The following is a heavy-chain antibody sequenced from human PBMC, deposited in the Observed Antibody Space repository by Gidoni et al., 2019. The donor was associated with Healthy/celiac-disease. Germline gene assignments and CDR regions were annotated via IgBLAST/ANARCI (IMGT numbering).Heavy chain of an antibody. Sequence: QVQLQESGPGLVTPSETLSLTCTVSGYPISSGYYWGWIRQPPGKGLEWIGSIYHSGSTYYNPSLKSRVTISVDTSKNQFSLKLSSVTAADTAVYYCAREAEDYWGQGTLVTVSS. CDR2: IYHSGST. CDR3: AREAEDY. V-gene: IGHV4-38-2*02. CDR1: GYPISSGYY. J-gene: IGHJ4*02.